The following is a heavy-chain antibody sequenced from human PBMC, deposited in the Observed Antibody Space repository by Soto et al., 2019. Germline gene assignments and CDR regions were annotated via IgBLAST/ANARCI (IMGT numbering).Heavy chain of an antibody. CDR3: ARQAVTTAYYYGMDV. V-gene: IGHV5-51*01. CDR2: IYPGDSDT. J-gene: IGHJ6*02. D-gene: IGHD4-4*01. CDR1: GYSFTSYW. Sequence: PGESLKISCNGSGYSFTSYWIGWVRQMPWKGLEWMGIIYPGDSDTRYSPSFQGQVTISADKSISTAYLQWSSLKASDTAMYYCARQAVTTAYYYGMDVWGQGTTVTVSS.